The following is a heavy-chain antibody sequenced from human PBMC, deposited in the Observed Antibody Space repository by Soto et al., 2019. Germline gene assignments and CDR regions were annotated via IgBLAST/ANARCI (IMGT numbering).Heavy chain of an antibody. Sequence: SETLSLTCTVPGGSISSSSYYWGWIRQPPGKGLEWIGSIYYSGSTYYNPSLKSRVTISVDTSKNQFSLKLSSVTAADTAVYYCARLGWDIADYYYYYGMDVGGQGTTVTVSS. J-gene: IGHJ6*02. CDR2: IYYSGST. V-gene: IGHV4-39*01. D-gene: IGHD5-12*01. CDR3: ARLGWDIADYYYYYGMDV. CDR1: GGSISSSSYY.